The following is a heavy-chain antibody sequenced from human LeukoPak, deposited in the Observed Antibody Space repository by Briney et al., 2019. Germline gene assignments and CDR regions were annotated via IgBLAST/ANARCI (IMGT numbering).Heavy chain of an antibody. CDR2: IKQDGSEK. J-gene: IGHJ5*02. V-gene: IGHV3-7*01. CDR3: ARDDCSSISCYHNWFDP. Sequence: GGSLSLSCAASGFTFSSYWMSWVRQAPGKGLEWVANIKQDGSEKYYVDSVKGRFTISRDNAKNSLYLQMNSLRAGDTAVYYCARDDCSSISCYHNWFDPWGQGTLVTVSS. D-gene: IGHD2-2*01. CDR1: GFTFSSYW.